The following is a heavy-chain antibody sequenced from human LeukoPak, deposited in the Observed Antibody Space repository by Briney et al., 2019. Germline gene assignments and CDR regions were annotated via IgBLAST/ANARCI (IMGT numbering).Heavy chain of an antibody. Sequence: GESLKISCKGSGYSFTSYWIGWVRQMPGKGLEWMGIIYPGDSDTRYSPSFQGQVTISADKSISTAYLQWSSLKASDTAMYYCARQVGYSGYDALDAFDIWGQGTMVTVSS. D-gene: IGHD5-12*01. CDR3: ARQVGYSGYDALDAFDI. CDR2: IYPGDSDT. V-gene: IGHV5-51*01. J-gene: IGHJ3*02. CDR1: GYSFTSYW.